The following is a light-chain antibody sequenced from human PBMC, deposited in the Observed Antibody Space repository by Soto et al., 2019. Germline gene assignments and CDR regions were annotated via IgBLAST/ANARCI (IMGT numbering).Light chain of an antibody. Sequence: EIVMTQSPATLSVSPGERAIFSCRASQSVDSKLAWYQQKLGQAPRLLIYDASTRATGIPARFSGSGSGTEFTLPFSSLQSGGVAIYYCQQYQIWSTVGGGTTV. CDR1: QSVDSK. CDR2: DAS. J-gene: IGKJ4*01. V-gene: IGKV3D-15*01. CDR3: QQYQIWST.